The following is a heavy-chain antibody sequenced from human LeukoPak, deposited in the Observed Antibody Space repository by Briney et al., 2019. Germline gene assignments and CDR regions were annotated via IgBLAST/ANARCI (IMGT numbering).Heavy chain of an antibody. CDR1: GFNFNSYS. D-gene: IGHD3-16*02. J-gene: IGHJ4*02. CDR2: IPASGSTT. V-gene: IGHV3-48*04. Sequence: GGSLRLSCAASGFNFNSYSLTWVRQAPGKGLEWLAYIPASGSTTFSADSVKGRFTISRDNAKNSVYLQMTSLKADDTAVYSREDVYRWGFDHWGRGILVTVSS. CDR3: EDVYRWGFDH.